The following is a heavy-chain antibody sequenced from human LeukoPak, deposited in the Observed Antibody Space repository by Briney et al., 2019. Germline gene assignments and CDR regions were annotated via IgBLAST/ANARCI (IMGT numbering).Heavy chain of an antibody. CDR3: AREGATVSSDAFDI. J-gene: IGHJ3*02. CDR2: INTNTGNP. D-gene: IGHD1-26*01. CDR1: GYTFTSYA. Sequence: ASVKVSCKASGYTFTSYAMNWVRQAPGQGLEWMGWINTNTGNPTYAQGFTGRFVFSLDTSVSTAYLQISSLKAEDTAVYHCAREGATVSSDAFDIWGQGTMVTVSS. V-gene: IGHV7-4-1*02.